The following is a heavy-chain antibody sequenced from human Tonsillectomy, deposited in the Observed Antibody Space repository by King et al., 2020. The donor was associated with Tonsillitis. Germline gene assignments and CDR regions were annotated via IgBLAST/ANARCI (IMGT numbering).Heavy chain of an antibody. D-gene: IGHD3-10*01. CDR3: TRDTMVRGVSYYYYYMDV. V-gene: IGHV3-49*03. CDR1: GFTFGDYA. Sequence: VQLVESGGGLVQPGRSLRVSCTASGFTFGDYAMSWFRQAPGKGLEGVGFIRRKAYGGTTKLAASVKGRFTISRDDSKSIAYLQMNSLKTEDTAVYYCTRDTMVRGVSYYYYYMDVWGKGTTVTVSS. J-gene: IGHJ6*03. CDR2: IRRKAYGGTT.